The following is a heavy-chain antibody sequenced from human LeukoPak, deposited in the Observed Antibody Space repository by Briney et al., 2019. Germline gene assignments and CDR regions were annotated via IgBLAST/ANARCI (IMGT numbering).Heavy chain of an antibody. V-gene: IGHV4-30-4*08. J-gene: IGHJ5*02. CDR2: IYYSGST. CDR3: ARDLTVVPAAMGWFDP. Sequence: SETLSLTCAVYGGSFSGYYWSWTRQPPGKGLEWIGYIYYSGSTYYNPSLKSRVTISVDTSKNQFSLKLSSVTAADTAVYYCARDLTVVPAAMGWFDPWGQGTLVTVSS. D-gene: IGHD2-2*01. CDR1: GGSFSGYY.